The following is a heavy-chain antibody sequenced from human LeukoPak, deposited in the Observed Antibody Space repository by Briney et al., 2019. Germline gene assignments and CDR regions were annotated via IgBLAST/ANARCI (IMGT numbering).Heavy chain of an antibody. CDR2: INPNSGGT. CDR1: GYTFTGYY. V-gene: IGHV1-2*02. Sequence: GASVKVSCKASGYTFTGYYMHWVRQAPGQGLEWMGWINPNSGGTNSAQKFQGRVTMTRDTSISTAYMELSRLRSDDTAVYYCARGGIVGATLRAFDIWGQGTMVTVSS. D-gene: IGHD1-26*01. CDR3: ARGGIVGATLRAFDI. J-gene: IGHJ3*02.